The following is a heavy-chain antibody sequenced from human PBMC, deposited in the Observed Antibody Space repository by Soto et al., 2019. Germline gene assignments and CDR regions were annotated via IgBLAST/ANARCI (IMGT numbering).Heavy chain of an antibody. CDR2: IRSKANSYAT. CDR1: GFTFSGSA. CDR3: TRRGGYYYDSSGTPRYGMDV. Sequence: EVQLVESGGGLVQPGGSLKLSCAASGFTFSGSAMHWVRQASGKGLEWVGRIRSKANSYATAYAASVKGRFTISRDDSKNTAYLQMNSLKTEDTAVYYCTRRGGYYYDSSGTPRYGMDVWGQGTTVTVSS. D-gene: IGHD3-22*01. J-gene: IGHJ6*02. V-gene: IGHV3-73*02.